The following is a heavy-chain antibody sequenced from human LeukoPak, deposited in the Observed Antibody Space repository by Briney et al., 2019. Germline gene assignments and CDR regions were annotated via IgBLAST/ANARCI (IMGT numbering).Heavy chain of an antibody. V-gene: IGHV3-66*01. CDR1: GFTVSSNY. CDR3: ARAVRGVIITKGYFQH. J-gene: IGHJ1*01. CDR2: IYSGGST. Sequence: PGGSLRLSCAASGFTVSSNYMSWVRQAPGKGLEWVSVIYSGGSTYYADSVKGRFTISRDNSKNTLHLQMNSLRAEDTAMYYCARAVRGVIITKGYFQHWGQGTLVTVSS. D-gene: IGHD3-10*01.